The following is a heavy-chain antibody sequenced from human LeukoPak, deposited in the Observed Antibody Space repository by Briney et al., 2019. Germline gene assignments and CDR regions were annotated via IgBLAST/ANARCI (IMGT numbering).Heavy chain of an antibody. CDR2: IYHRGSP. CDR3: ARANGSGSYHLVS. J-gene: IGHJ4*02. Sequence: PSETLSLTCAVSFYSISTDSCWGWIRQPPGKGLEWIGTIYHRGSPYYNPSLKSRVTISVDTSNNQFSLKVSSVTAADTAVYYCARANGSGSYHLVSWGQGTLVTVSS. V-gene: IGHV4-38-2*01. D-gene: IGHD3-10*01. CDR1: FYSISTDSC.